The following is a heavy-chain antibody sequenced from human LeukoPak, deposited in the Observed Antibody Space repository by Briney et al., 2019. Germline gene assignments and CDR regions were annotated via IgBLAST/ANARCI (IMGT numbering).Heavy chain of an antibody. CDR2: IIPIFGTA. CDR3: ARDGELGGQTPFDP. J-gene: IGHJ5*02. D-gene: IGHD3-10*01. CDR1: GGTFSSYA. Sequence: SVKVSCKASGGTFSSYAISWVRQAPGQGLEWMGGIIPIFGTANYAQKFQGRVTITADESTSTAYMELSSLRSEDTAVYYCARDGELGGQTPFDPWGQGTLVTVSS. V-gene: IGHV1-69*13.